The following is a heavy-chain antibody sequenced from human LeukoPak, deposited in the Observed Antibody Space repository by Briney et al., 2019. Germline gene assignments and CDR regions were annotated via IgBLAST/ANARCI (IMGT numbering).Heavy chain of an antibody. J-gene: IGHJ4*02. CDR3: AKDAGAGTAEYYFDY. V-gene: IGHV3-23*01. CDR2: ISGSGGST. Sequence: PGGSLRLSCAASGFTFSSYAMSWDRQAPGKGLEWVSAISGSGGSTYYADSVKGRFTISRDNSKNTLYLQMNSLRAEDTAVYYCAKDAGAGTAEYYFDYWGQGTLVTVSS. D-gene: IGHD1-1*01. CDR1: GFTFSSYA.